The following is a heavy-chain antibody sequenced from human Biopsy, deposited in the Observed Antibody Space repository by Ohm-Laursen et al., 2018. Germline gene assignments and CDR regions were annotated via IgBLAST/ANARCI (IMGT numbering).Heavy chain of an antibody. CDR3: ATKLTGYFHH. CDR2: FAPKNGRI. CDR1: GYAVTEFS. Sequence: ASVKVSCKVSGYAVTEFSMHWVRQAPGKGLEWMGGFAPKNGRIVYSQKFQDRVTVAADTSTSTATMELRSLRSDDTAVYYCATKLTGYFHHWGQGTLVIVSS. D-gene: IGHD3-9*01. J-gene: IGHJ1*01. V-gene: IGHV1-24*01.